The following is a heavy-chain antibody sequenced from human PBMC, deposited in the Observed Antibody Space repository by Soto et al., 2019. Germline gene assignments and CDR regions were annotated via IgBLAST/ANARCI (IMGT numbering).Heavy chain of an antibody. CDR1: GGSIDRSNYY. D-gene: IGHD3-22*01. Sequence: SETLSLTCTVSGGSIDRSNYYWDWIRQPPGKGLEWIGTTYYNGNAYYNPSLKSRVTMSVDTSKNQFSLKLISVTAADTAVYYCARHFVAVVIRGWGYWGQGTLVTVS. J-gene: IGHJ4*02. V-gene: IGHV4-39*01. CDR2: TYYNGNA. CDR3: ARHFVAVVIRGWGY.